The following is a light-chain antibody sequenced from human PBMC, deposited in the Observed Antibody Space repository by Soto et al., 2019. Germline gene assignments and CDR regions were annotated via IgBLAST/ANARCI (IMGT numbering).Light chain of an antibody. CDR1: SSDVGAYSY. CDR3: ISYTSSSVPYV. V-gene: IGLV2-14*03. CDR2: DVS. Sequence: QSVLTQPASVSGSPGQSITISCTGTSSDVGAYSYVSWYQQHPAKAPKLIIYDVSNRPSGVSSRFSGSKSDNTASLTISGLQAEDEADYYCISYTSSSVPYVFGTGTKVTVL. J-gene: IGLJ1*01.